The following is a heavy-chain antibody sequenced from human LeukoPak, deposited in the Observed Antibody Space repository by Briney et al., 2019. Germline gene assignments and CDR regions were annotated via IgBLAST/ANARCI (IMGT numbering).Heavy chain of an antibody. CDR1: GGSISSYY. CDR2: IYYSGST. J-gene: IGHJ3*02. Sequence: SETLSLTCTVSGGSISSYYWSWIRQPPGKGLEWIGYIYYSGSTNYNPSLKSRVTISVDTSKNQFSLKLSSVTAADTAVYYCARTRDNDAFGIWGQGTMVTVSS. V-gene: IGHV4-59*08. D-gene: IGHD2-15*01. CDR3: ARTRDNDAFGI.